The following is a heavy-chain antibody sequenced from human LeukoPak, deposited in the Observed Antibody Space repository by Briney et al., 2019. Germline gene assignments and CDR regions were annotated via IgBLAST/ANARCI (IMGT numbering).Heavy chain of an antibody. CDR2: ISGSGGST. J-gene: IGHJ4*02. CDR1: GFTFNTYA. CDR3: AKDRECSYGYPVYFKY. D-gene: IGHD5-18*01. V-gene: IGHV3-23*01. Sequence: GGSLRLSCAASGFTFNTYAMSWVRHAPGKGLGWVSAISGSGGSTFYADSVKGRSTISTDNSTNTLYLQINSLRAEDPSVYLCAKDRECSYGYPVYFKYWGQGDLVTVSS.